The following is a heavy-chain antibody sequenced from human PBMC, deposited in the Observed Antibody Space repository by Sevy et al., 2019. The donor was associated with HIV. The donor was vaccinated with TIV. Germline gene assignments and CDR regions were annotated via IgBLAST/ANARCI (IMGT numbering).Heavy chain of an antibody. CDR3: ARDRVPYSSSCEFDY. D-gene: IGHD6-13*01. CDR1: GYTFSNYG. V-gene: IGHV1-18*01. Sequence: ASVKVSCKASGYTFSNYGINWVRQAPGHGLEWMGWISSYNGNTNYAQKFQGRVTMTIDTPTSTGYMELRLLRSDDTAMYYCARDRVPYSSSCEFDYWGQGTLVTVSS. J-gene: IGHJ4*02. CDR2: ISSYNGNT.